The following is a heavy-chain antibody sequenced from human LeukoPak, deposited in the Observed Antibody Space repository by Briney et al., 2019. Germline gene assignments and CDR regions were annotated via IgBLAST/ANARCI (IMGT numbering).Heavy chain of an antibody. D-gene: IGHD6-19*01. Sequence: PSETLSLTCAVSGVPFSNYYWSWVRQSPSQGLEWIGEINHSGYTNYNPSLKSRVTMSIDTSKNQFSLKLTSVTAADAGVYYCTRAVAGHPDWGQGTLVTVFS. V-gene: IGHV4-34*01. CDR2: INHSGYT. CDR1: GVPFSNYY. CDR3: TRAVAGHPD. J-gene: IGHJ4*02.